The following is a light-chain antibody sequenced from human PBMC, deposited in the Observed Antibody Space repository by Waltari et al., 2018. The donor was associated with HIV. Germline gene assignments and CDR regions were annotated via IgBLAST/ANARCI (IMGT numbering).Light chain of an antibody. J-gene: IGKJ2*01. CDR2: GAS. CDR1: RTIGVN. Sequence: EIVMTQSPATLSVSPGDRATVSCRASRTIGVNLAWYQQKPGESPPLIIYGASLRADGVPARFSGGVSGTEFTLTISRLESGEYATDYCQHYSAWPPYTFGPGTKVDI. CDR3: QHYSAWPPYT. V-gene: IGKV3-15*01.